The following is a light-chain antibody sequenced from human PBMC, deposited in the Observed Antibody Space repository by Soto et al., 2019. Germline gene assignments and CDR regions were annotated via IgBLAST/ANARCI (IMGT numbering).Light chain of an antibody. CDR1: QSISSW. V-gene: IGKV1-5*03. J-gene: IGKJ1*01. Sequence: DIQMTQSPSTLSAYVGDRVTITCRASQSISSWLAWYQQKPGKAPKXMIYKASSLESGVPSRFSGSGSGTEFTLTISSLQPDDVATYYCQQYNSYSQTLGQGTKVDI. CDR3: QQYNSYSQT. CDR2: KAS.